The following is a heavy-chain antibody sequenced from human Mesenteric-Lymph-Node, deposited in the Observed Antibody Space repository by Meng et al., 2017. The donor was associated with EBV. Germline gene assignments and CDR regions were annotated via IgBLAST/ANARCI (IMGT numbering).Heavy chain of an antibody. CDR1: GGTFNTYA. V-gene: IGHV1-69*18. CDR2: FIPIFGTA. J-gene: IGHJ5*02. D-gene: IGHD6-19*01. Sequence: QVQLVQSGAEVKKPGSSVKVSCRAYGGTFNTYAITWVRQAPGQGLEWMGTFIPIFGTADYPRKFQGRVTITADEPTSTVYMEVRSLKSEDTAVYYCARDNIAVAGMYNLFDPWGQGTLGTVAS. CDR3: ARDNIAVAGMYNLFDP.